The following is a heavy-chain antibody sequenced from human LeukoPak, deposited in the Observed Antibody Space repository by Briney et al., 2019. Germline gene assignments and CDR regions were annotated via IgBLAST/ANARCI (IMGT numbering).Heavy chain of an antibody. CDR3: VKGASDGCYAPSHI. J-gene: IGHJ3*02. V-gene: IGHV3-23*01. CDR1: GFTFSRYA. D-gene: IGHD2-15*01. Sequence: GGSLRLSCAASGFTFSRYAMSWVRQAPGKGLEWVSVMSDSGGITYYADSVKGRFTTSRDNSKNTLYLQMNSRRAEDTAVYYCVKGASDGCYAPSHIWGQGTTVTVSS. CDR2: MSDSGGIT.